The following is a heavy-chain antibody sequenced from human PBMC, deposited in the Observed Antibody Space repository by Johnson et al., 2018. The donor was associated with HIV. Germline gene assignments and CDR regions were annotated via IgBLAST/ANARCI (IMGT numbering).Heavy chain of an antibody. V-gene: IGHV3-9*01. CDR2: ISWNSGSI. J-gene: IGHJ3*02. D-gene: IGHD4-17*01. CDR1: GFTFDDYV. Sequence: LLVESGGGLVQPGRSLRLSCAASGFTFDDYVMHWVRQAPGKGLEWVSGISWNSGSIGYADSVKGRFTISRDNAENSLYLQMNSLRGEDTAVYYCARGDYDYVDYVDAFDIWGQGTMVTVSS. CDR3: ARGDYDYVDYVDAFDI.